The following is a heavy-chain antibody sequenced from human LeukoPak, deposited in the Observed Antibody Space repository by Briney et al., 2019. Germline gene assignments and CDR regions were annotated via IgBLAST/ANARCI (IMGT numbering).Heavy chain of an antibody. Sequence: GGSLRLSCAASGFTFSSYAMSWVRQAPGKGLEWVSAISGSGGSTYYAGSVKGRFTISRDNSKNTLYLQMNSLRAEDTAVYYCAKRNGSSVVVAAIPFDYWGQGTLVTVSS. D-gene: IGHD2-15*01. CDR2: ISGSGGST. J-gene: IGHJ4*02. V-gene: IGHV3-23*01. CDR1: GFTFSSYA. CDR3: AKRNGSSVVVAAIPFDY.